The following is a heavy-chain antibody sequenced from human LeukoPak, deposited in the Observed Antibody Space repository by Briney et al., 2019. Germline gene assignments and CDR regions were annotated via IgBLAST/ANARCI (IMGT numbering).Heavy chain of an antibody. Sequence: GASVKVSCKASGYTFTSYGISWVRQAPGQGLEWMGWISAYNGNTNYAQKLQGRVTMTTDTSTSTAYMELGSLRSDDTAVYYCARITRVGATATAMDVWGKGTTVTVSS. CDR1: GYTFTSYG. V-gene: IGHV1-18*01. D-gene: IGHD1-26*01. CDR3: ARITRVGATATAMDV. J-gene: IGHJ6*03. CDR2: ISAYNGNT.